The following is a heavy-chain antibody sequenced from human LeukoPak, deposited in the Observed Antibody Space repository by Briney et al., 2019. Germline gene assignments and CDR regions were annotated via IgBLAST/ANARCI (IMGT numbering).Heavy chain of an antibody. D-gene: IGHD2-2*03. CDR1: GFTFRNYN. Sequence: GGSLRLSCVASGFTFRNYNMIWVRQTPGKGLEWVSGLSGTARATYYAPSVKGRFTISRENSNNTLFLQMTSLRVDDTAIYYCARQRVIAGSTGGTWIDPWGQGTLVTVSS. J-gene: IGHJ5*02. CDR3: ARQRVIAGSTGGTWIDP. CDR2: LSGTARAT. V-gene: IGHV3-23*05.